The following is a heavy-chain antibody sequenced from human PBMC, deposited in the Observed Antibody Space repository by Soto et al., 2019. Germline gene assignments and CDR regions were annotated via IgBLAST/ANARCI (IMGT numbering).Heavy chain of an antibody. V-gene: IGHV1-46*01. D-gene: IGHD3-10*01. CDR2: INPSGGGT. CDR3: ARDHAKARGVVDY. Sequence: ASGKVSCKASGYTFTSYYMHWVRQAPGQGLEWMGIINPSGGGTSYAQKFQGRVTMTRDTSTSTVYMELSSLRSEDTAVYYCARDHAKARGVVDYWGQGTVVIVSS. J-gene: IGHJ4*02. CDR1: GYTFTSYY.